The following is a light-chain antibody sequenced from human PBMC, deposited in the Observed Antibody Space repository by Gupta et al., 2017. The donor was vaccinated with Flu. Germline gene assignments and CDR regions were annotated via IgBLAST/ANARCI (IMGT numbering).Light chain of an antibody. Sequence: IVLPQSPGILSLSPGERATLSCRASQSVGSSYLAWYQQKPGQAPSLLIYGASSRATGIPDRFSGSGSGTDFTLTISRLEPEDFAVYYCQKYGTSPLTFGGGTKVEI. CDR1: QSVGSSY. J-gene: IGKJ4*01. CDR3: QKYGTSPLT. V-gene: IGKV3-20*01. CDR2: GAS.